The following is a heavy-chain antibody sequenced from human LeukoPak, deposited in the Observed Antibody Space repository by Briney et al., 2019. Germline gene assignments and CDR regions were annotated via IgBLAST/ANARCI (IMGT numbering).Heavy chain of an antibody. V-gene: IGHV1-46*01. D-gene: IGHD1-26*01. CDR1: GYTFTSYY. Sequence: ASVKVSCKASGYTFTSYYMHWVRQAPGQGLEWMGIINPSIGTTSYAQKFQGRVTMTRDTSTTTVYMELSSLRSEDTAVYYCAKIVGAGNGYFDYWGQGTLVTVSS. J-gene: IGHJ4*02. CDR2: INPSIGTT. CDR3: AKIVGAGNGYFDY.